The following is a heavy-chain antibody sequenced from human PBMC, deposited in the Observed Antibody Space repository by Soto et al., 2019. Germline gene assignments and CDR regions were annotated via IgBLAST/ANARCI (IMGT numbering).Heavy chain of an antibody. J-gene: IGHJ3*02. V-gene: IGHV4-4*02. CDR2: IYHSGST. CDR3: ARDRGGYGSDAFDI. CDR1: SGSISSSNW. D-gene: IGHD5-12*01. Sequence: LSETLSLTCAVSSGSISSSNWWSWVRQPPGKGLEWIGEIYHSGSTNYNPSLKSRVTISVDKSKNQFSLKLSSVTAADTAVYYCARDRGGYGSDAFDIWGQGTMVTGSS.